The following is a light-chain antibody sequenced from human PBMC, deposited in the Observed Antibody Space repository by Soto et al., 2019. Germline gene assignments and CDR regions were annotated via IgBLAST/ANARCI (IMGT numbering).Light chain of an antibody. J-gene: IGKJ4*01. CDR1: QSISNF. V-gene: IGKV1-39*01. CDR3: QQYYNSALT. CDR2: ATS. Sequence: DIQMTQSPSSLSASLGDRVTITCRASQSISNFLNWVQHKPGHAPKVLIPATSTLDSGVPPRFSGSESGTDFTLTISSLQSEDFASYYCQQYYNSALTFGGGTKVEIK.